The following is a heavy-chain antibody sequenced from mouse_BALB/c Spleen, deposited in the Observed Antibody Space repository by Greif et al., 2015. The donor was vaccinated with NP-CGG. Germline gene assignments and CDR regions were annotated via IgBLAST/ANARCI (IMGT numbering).Heavy chain of an antibody. Sequence: QVQLQQSGAELVKPGASVKLSCKASGYTFTSYYMYWVKQRPGQGLEWIGEVNPSNGGTNFNEKFKSKATLTVDKSSSTAYMQLSSLTSEDSAVYYCTRSAGYAMDYWGQGTSVTVSS. J-gene: IGHJ4*01. CDR2: VNPSNGGT. CDR1: GYTFTSYY. V-gene: IGHV1S81*02. CDR3: TRSAGYAMDY.